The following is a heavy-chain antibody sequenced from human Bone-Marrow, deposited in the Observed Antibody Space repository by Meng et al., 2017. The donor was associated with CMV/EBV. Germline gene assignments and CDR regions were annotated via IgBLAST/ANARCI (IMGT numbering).Heavy chain of an antibody. Sequence: SVKVSCKASGGTFTSHTINWVRQAPGQGLEWMGGIIPIFDTGNYAQKFQGRVTITTDESTSTAYMELSSLRSEDTAVYYCARYQGNYYYYGMDVWGQGTTVTVSS. J-gene: IGHJ6*02. CDR3: ARYQGNYYYYGMDV. D-gene: IGHD6-13*01. V-gene: IGHV1-69*05. CDR1: GGTFTSHT. CDR2: IIPIFDTG.